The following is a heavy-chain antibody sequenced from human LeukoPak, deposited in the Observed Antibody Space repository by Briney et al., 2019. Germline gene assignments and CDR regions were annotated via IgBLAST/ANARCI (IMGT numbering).Heavy chain of an antibody. V-gene: IGHV3-23*01. D-gene: IGHD2-2*01. CDR2: ISGSGGST. Sequence: GGSLRLSCAASGFTFSSYAMSWVRQAPGKGLEWVSAISGSGGSTYYADSVKGRFTISRDNSKNTLYLQMNSLRAEDTAVYYCAKSIVVGSIVVVPAAMDYWGQGTLVTVSS. CDR3: AKSIVVGSIVVVPAAMDY. CDR1: GFTFSSYA. J-gene: IGHJ4*02.